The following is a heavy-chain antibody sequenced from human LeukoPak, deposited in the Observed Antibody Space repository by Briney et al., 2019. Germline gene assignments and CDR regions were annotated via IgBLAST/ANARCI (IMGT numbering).Heavy chain of an antibody. J-gene: IGHJ4*02. CDR1: GGSISSYY. Sequence: PSETLSLTCTVSGGSISSYYWSWIRQPPGQGLEWIGYIYYSGGTNYNPSLKSRVTISVDTSKNQFSLKLRSVTAADTALYYCARDSSSGYYTFDYWGQGTQVTVSS. CDR3: ARDSSSGYYTFDY. D-gene: IGHD3-22*01. CDR2: IYYSGGT. V-gene: IGHV4-59*01.